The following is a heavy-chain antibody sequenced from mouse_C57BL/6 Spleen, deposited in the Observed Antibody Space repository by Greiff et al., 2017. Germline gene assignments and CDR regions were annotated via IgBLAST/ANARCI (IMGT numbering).Heavy chain of an antibody. D-gene: IGHD1-1*01. CDR2: INPSSGYT. J-gene: IGHJ4*01. V-gene: IGHV1-4*01. CDR1: GYTFTSCT. Sequence: QVQLKESGAELARPGASVKMSCKASGYTFTSCTMHWVKQRPGQGLEWIGYINPSSGYTKYNQKFKDKATLTADKSSSTAYMQLSSLTSEDSAVYYCARFYGRAMDYWGQGTSVTVSS. CDR3: ARFYGRAMDY.